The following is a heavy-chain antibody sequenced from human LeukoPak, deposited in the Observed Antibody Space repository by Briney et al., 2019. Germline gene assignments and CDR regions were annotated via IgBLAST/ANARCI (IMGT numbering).Heavy chain of an antibody. D-gene: IGHD6-19*01. V-gene: IGHV3-48*04. Sequence: PGGSLRLSCAASGFTFSSYWMHWVRQAPGKGLEWVSYISSSGSTIYYADSVKGRFTISRDNAKNSLYLQMNSLRAEDTAVYYCARDIAVAETAFDIWGQGTMVTVSS. J-gene: IGHJ3*02. CDR1: GFTFSSYW. CDR2: ISSSGSTI. CDR3: ARDIAVAETAFDI.